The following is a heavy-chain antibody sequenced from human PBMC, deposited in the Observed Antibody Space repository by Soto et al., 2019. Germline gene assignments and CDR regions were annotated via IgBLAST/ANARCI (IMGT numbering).Heavy chain of an antibody. V-gene: IGHV4-31*03. CDR2: IYYSGST. CDR3: ARDGMTVTKGYYYGMDV. J-gene: IGHJ6*02. CDR1: GGSISSGGYY. D-gene: IGHD4-17*01. Sequence: QVQLQESGPGLVKPSQTLSLTCTVSGGSISSGGYYWSWIRQHPGKGLEWIGYIYYSGSTYYNPSLKSRVTLSVDTSKNQFSLKLSSVTAADTAVYYCARDGMTVTKGYYYGMDVWGQGTTVTVSS.